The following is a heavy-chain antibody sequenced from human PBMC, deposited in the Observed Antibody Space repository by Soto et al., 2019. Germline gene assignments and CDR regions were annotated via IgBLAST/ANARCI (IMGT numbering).Heavy chain of an antibody. V-gene: IGHV1-3*01. J-gene: IGHJ5*02. Sequence: ASVKVSCKASGYSFTRYTLNWVRQAPGQRLEWMGWINPGNGNTKSSQKFQDRVIITRDTSASTAYMDLSSLRSEDTAVYYCARGIATGQLDPWGQGTLVTVSS. CDR1: GYSFTRYT. CDR3: ARGIATGQLDP. D-gene: IGHD2-15*01. CDR2: INPGNGNT.